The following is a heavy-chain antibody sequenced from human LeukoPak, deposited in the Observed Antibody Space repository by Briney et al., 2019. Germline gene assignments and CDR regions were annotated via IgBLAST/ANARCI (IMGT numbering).Heavy chain of an antibody. J-gene: IGHJ4*02. D-gene: IGHD6-19*01. V-gene: IGHV3-21*01. Sequence: PGGSLRLSCAASGFTVSRRYMSWVRQAPGKGLEWVSSISSSSSYIYYADSVKGRFTISRDNAKNSLYLQMNSLRAEDTAVYYCARVLDGAAVAGTKGYWGQGTLVTVSS. CDR1: GFTVSRRY. CDR2: ISSSSSYI. CDR3: ARVLDGAAVAGTKGY.